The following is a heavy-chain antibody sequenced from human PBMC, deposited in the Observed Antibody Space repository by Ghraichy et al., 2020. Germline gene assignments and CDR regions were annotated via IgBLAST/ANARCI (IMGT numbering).Heavy chain of an antibody. Sequence: GESLNISCAASGFTFSTYAMSWVRQAPGKGLEWVSAISGAGGSTYFPEFVKGRFTISRDNSKNTLYLQMNSLRAEDTAVYYCAKEAYSSSWYIDFWGQGTLVTVSS. D-gene: IGHD6-13*01. CDR1: GFTFSTYA. J-gene: IGHJ4*02. CDR3: AKEAYSSSWYIDF. CDR2: ISGAGGST. V-gene: IGHV3-23*01.